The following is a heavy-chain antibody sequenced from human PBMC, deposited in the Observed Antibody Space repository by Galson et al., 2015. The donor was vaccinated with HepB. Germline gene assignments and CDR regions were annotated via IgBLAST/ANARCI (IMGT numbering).Heavy chain of an antibody. Sequence: SVKVSCKASGYPFTKFAMHWVRQAPGQRLEWMGWINAGSGNTKYSQKIQGRVTITRDTSASTAYMELSSLRSEDPAVYYCARGWVDYWGQGTLVTVSS. CDR2: INAGSGNT. CDR1: GYPFTKFA. V-gene: IGHV1-3*01. CDR3: ARGWVDY. J-gene: IGHJ4*02. D-gene: IGHD1-26*01.